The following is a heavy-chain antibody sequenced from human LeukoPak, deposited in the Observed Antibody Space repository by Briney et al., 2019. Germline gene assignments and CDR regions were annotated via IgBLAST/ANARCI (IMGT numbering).Heavy chain of an antibody. Sequence: SETLSLTCAVSGGSISSGGYSWSWIRQPPGKGLEWIGEINHSGSTNYNPSLKSRVTISVDTSKSQFSLKLSSVTAADTAVYYCAIDYYDSSGYADYWGQGTLVTVSS. V-gene: IGHV4-34*01. CDR2: INHSGST. CDR1: GGSISSGGYS. CDR3: AIDYYDSSGYADY. D-gene: IGHD3-22*01. J-gene: IGHJ4*02.